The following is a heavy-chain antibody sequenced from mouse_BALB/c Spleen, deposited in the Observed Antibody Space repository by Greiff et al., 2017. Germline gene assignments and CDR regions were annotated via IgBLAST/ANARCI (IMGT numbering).Heavy chain of an antibody. Sequence: DVKLVESGGGLVKPGGSLKLSCAASGFAFSSYDMSWVRQTPEKRLEWVAYISSGGGSTYYPDTVKGRFTISRDNAKNTLYLQMSSLKSEDTAMYYCARTPPYYRCYAMDYWGQGTSVTVSS. D-gene: IGHD2-14*01. CDR2: ISSGGGST. CDR1: GFAFSSYD. CDR3: ARTPPYYRCYAMDY. J-gene: IGHJ4*01. V-gene: IGHV5-12-1*01.